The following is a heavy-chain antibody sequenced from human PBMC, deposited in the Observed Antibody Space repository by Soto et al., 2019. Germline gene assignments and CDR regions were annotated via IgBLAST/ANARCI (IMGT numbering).Heavy chain of an antibody. J-gene: IGHJ4*02. CDR3: AKKVNSGSGSQFFDY. CDR2: SGGDDDTT. CDR1: GFTFSSYS. Sequence: EVQLLESGGGLVQPGGSLRLSCAASGFTFSSYSMSWVRQAPGKGLEWVSGFRSGGDDDTTYYADAVRGRFTISRDNSQNTLFLQMNSLRAEDTAIYYCAKKVNSGSGSQFFDYWGQGTLVTVSS. V-gene: IGHV3-23*01. D-gene: IGHD3-10*01.